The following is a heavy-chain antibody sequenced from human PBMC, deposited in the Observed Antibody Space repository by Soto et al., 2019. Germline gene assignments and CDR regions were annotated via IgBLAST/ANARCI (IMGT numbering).Heavy chain of an antibody. Sequence: PGGSLRLSCAASGFTVSSNYMSWVRQAPGKGLEWVSVIYSGDSTYYADSVKGRFTISRDNSKNTLYLQMNSLRAEDTAVYYCARDRVESGYPEYFQHWGQGTLVTVSS. J-gene: IGHJ1*01. CDR1: GFTVSSNY. CDR3: ARDRVESGYPEYFQH. V-gene: IGHV3-53*01. CDR2: IYSGDST. D-gene: IGHD3-22*01.